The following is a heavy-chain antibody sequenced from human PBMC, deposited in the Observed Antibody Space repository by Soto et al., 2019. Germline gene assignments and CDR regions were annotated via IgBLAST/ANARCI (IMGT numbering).Heavy chain of an antibody. D-gene: IGHD3-10*01. Sequence: ASVKVSCKASGYTFTSYDINWVRQATGQGLEWMGWMNPNSGNTGYAQKFQGRVTMTRNTSISTAYMELGSLRSEDTAVYYCATRVRGVTTGAVDIWGQGTMVTVSS. CDR2: MNPNSGNT. V-gene: IGHV1-8*01. CDR1: GYTFTSYD. J-gene: IGHJ3*02. CDR3: ATRVRGVTTGAVDI.